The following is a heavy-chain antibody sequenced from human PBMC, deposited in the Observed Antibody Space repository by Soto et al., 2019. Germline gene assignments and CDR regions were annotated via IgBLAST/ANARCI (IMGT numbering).Heavy chain of an antibody. V-gene: IGHV4-59*08. Sequence: SETLSLTCTAYGGSISSYYWSWILQPPGKGLEWIGYIYDSGDTNYNPSLKSRVTISVDTSKKQFSLKLSSVTAADTAVYYCASHLLVTYYDILTGYTTGPRYYFDYWGQGSLVTVS. CDR2: IYDSGDT. CDR3: ASHLLVTYYDILTGYTTGPRYYFDY. D-gene: IGHD3-9*01. CDR1: GGSISSYY. J-gene: IGHJ4*02.